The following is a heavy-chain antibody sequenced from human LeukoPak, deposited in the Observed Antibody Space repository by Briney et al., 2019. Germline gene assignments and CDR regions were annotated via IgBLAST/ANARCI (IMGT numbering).Heavy chain of an antibody. CDR1: GGSISSSSYY. V-gene: IGHV4-39*01. CDR2: IYYSGST. J-gene: IGHJ6*02. CDR3: ARIAGGGGSYWGYYYYYGMDV. Sequence: SETLSLTCTVSGGSISSSSYYWGWIRQPPGTGLEWIGSIYYSGSTYYNPSLKSRVTISVDTSKNQFSLKLSSVTAADTAVYYCARIAGGGGSYWGYYYYYGMDVWGQGTTVTVSS. D-gene: IGHD1-26*01.